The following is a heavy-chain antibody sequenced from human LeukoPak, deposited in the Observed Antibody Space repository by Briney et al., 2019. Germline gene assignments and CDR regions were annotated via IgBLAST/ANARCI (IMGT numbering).Heavy chain of an antibody. CDR1: GYTFTSYA. Sequence: ASVKVSCKASGYTFTSYAMNWVRQAPGQGLEWMGWINTNTGNPTYAQGFTGRFVFSLDTSVSTAYLQISSLKAEDTAVYYCARGGPTVTLRGVDYWGQGTLVTVSS. D-gene: IGHD4-17*01. J-gene: IGHJ4*02. CDR2: INTNTGNP. V-gene: IGHV7-4-1*02. CDR3: ARGGPTVTLRGVDY.